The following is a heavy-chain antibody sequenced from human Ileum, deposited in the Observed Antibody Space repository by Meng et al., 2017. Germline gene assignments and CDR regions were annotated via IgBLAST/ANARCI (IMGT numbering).Heavy chain of an antibody. Sequence: RQGSAPGSVKPAETLSLTCAVSGGSIESNNWWTWIRQPPGQGLEWIGEVYHSGSTHYNPSLQSRVTISIDNSKNRFSLSLNSVTAADTAIYYCARADYVRYFDLWGRGTLVTVSS. V-gene: IGHV4-4*02. CDR3: ARADYVRYFDL. D-gene: IGHD3-10*02. CDR1: GGSIESNNW. CDR2: VYHSGST. J-gene: IGHJ2*01.